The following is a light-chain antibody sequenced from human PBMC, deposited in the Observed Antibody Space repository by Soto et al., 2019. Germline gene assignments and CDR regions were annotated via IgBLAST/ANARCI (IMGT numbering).Light chain of an antibody. Sequence: DIQMTQSPSTLSTSVGDRVTISCRASQSISSWLAWYQQKPGEAPNLLIYRASSLQSGVPSRFSGSGYGTELHLTISSMQPDDFATYDCQQYSRYSWTFGQGTKVEFK. J-gene: IGKJ1*01. V-gene: IGKV1-5*03. CDR2: RAS. CDR3: QQYSRYSWT. CDR1: QSISSW.